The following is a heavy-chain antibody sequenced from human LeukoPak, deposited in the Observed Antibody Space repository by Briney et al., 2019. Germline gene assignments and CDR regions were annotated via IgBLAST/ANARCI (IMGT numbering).Heavy chain of an antibody. D-gene: IGHD3-10*01. V-gene: IGHV4-30-2*01. CDR3: ARGGDTMVRGVIHYFDY. CDR1: GGSISSGGYY. CDR2: IYHSGST. J-gene: IGHJ4*02. Sequence: SETLSLTCTVSGGSISSGGYYWSWIRQPPGKGLEWIGYIYHSGSTYYNPSLKSRVTISVDRSKDQFSLKLSSVTAADTAVYYCARGGDTMVRGVIHYFDYWGQGTLVTVSS.